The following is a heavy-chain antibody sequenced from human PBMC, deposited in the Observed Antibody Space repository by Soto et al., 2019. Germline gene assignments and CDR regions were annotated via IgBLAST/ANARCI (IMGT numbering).Heavy chain of an antibody. CDR3: ARVSPPFGY. V-gene: IGHV3-11*01. D-gene: IGHD3-3*02. CDR1: GFTFSDYY. CDR2: ISSSGSTI. J-gene: IGHJ4*02. Sequence: QVQLVESGGGLVKPGGSLRLSCAASGFTFSDYYMSWIRQAPGKGLEWVSYISSSGSTIYYADSVKGPFTLSRDNANNSLDPQMNTLSAEDMAVYYCARVSPPFGYWGQGTLVTVSS.